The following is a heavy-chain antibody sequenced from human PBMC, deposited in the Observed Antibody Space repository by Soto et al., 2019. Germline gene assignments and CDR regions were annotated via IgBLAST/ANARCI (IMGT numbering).Heavy chain of an antibody. D-gene: IGHD5-18*01. CDR2: MNPNSGNT. Sequence: ASVKVSCKASGYTFTSYDISWVRQATGQGLEWMGWMNPNSGNTGYAQKFQGRVTMTRNTSISTAYMELSSLRAEDTAVYFCAKDFTTMVRLCDYWGQGTLVTVSS. CDR1: GYTFTSYD. J-gene: IGHJ4*02. CDR3: AKDFTTMVRLCDY. V-gene: IGHV1-8*01.